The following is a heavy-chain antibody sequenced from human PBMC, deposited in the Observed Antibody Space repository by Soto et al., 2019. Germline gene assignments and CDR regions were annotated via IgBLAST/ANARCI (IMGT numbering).Heavy chain of an antibody. V-gene: IGHV3-9*01. Sequence: GGSLRLSCAASGFAFDDYAMHWVRLIPGKGLEWVSGLSWHSVDIAYAESVGGRFVISRHNAANSLFLQMDSLRPEDTALYYCAKDVTAAHTFHGMDVWGHGTTVTVSS. CDR1: GFAFDDYA. J-gene: IGHJ6*02. D-gene: IGHD2-21*02. CDR2: LSWHSVDI. CDR3: AKDVTAAHTFHGMDV.